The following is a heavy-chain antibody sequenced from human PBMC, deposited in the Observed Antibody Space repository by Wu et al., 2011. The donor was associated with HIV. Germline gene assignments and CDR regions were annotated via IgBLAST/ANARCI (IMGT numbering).Heavy chain of an antibody. V-gene: IGHV1-69*15. Sequence: QVQLVQSGAEVKKPGSSVKVSCKASGDTFSSYAISWVRQAPGQGLEWVGRIIPVFGTLNYTQKFQGGVTITADESLTTAYMELSSLRSDDTAIYYCARDCGSPSCSWFDPWGQGTLVTVSS. J-gene: IGHJ5*02. D-gene: IGHD2-2*01. CDR2: IIPVFGTL. CDR3: ARDCGSPSCSWFDP. CDR1: GDTFSSYA.